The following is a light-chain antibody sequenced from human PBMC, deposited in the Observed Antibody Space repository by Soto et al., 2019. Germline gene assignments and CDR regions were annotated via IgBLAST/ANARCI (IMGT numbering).Light chain of an antibody. CDR2: EVN. CDR1: NNDIGGYTY. CDR3: SSYSRSINYV. J-gene: IGLJ1*01. V-gene: IGLV2-8*01. Sequence: QSVLTQPPSASGSPAQSVTISCTGTNNDIGGYTYVSWYQRLPGKAPKLMFYEVNTRPSGIPDRFSGSKSGNTASLTVSGLQPEDEAEYFCSSYSRSINYVFGTGTKVTVL.